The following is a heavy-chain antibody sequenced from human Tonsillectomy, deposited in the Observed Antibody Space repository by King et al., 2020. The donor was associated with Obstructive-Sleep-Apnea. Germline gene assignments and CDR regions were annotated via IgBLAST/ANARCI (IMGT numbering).Heavy chain of an antibody. CDR3: AKGGTGGGMATITPFDY. CDR2: ITGGGGTT. Sequence: VQLVESGGGLVQPGGSLRLSCAASGFTFSSYAMSWVRQAPGKGLEWVSAITGGGGTTYYADSVKGRFAISRDNSKSTLYLLMNSLRAEDTAVYYCAKGGTGGGMATITPFDYWGQGTLVTVSS. CDR1: GFTFSSYA. V-gene: IGHV3-23*04. D-gene: IGHD5-24*01. J-gene: IGHJ4*02.